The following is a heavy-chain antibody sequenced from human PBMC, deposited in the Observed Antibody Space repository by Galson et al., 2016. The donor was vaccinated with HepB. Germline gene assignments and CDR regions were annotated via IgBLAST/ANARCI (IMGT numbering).Heavy chain of an antibody. V-gene: IGHV4-31*03. D-gene: IGHD3-10*02. CDR3: AIERPLLCFDY. CDR1: GGSISSGGYY. J-gene: IGHJ4*02. Sequence: TLSLTCTVSGGSISSGGYYWSWIRQHPGKGLEFIGYIYYSGSTYYNPSLKSRVSISADTSKNLFSLKLNSATAADTAVYYCAIERPLLCFDYWGQGTLVTVSS. CDR2: IYYSGST.